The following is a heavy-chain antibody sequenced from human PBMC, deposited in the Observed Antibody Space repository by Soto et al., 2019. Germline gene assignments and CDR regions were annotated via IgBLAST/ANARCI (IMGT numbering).Heavy chain of an antibody. CDR1: GFTFSSYS. CDR2: LRGSGGVT. V-gene: IGHV3-23*01. J-gene: IGHJ3*02. CDR3: AKVADCGVSRCDDGIDI. Sequence: EVQLLESGGGLAQPVGSLRLSCAASGFTFSSYSMNWVRQAPGKGLEWVSNLRGSGGVTSYADSVKGRFTISRDSSKNSLFLQMKSLSDEDTAVYYCAKVADCGVSRCDDGIDIWGHGTLVTVS. D-gene: IGHD2-21*01.